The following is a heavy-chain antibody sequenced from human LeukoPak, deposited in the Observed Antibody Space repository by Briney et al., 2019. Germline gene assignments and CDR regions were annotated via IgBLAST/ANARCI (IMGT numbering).Heavy chain of an antibody. CDR3: ARDGTPHYATGWVFFDY. D-gene: IGHD2-2*01. V-gene: IGHV3-48*03. CDR1: GFTFSDYE. Sequence: GGSLRLSCAASGFTFSDYEMNWVRQAPGKGLEWLSYIGRSGSAIHYADSVKGRFTISRDNAENSLYLQMNSLRAEDTAVYYCARDGTPHYATGWVFFDYWGQGTLVTVSS. CDR2: IGRSGSAI. J-gene: IGHJ4*02.